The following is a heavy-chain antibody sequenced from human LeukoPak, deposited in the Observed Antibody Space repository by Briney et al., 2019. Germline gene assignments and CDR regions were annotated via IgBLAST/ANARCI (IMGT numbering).Heavy chain of an antibody. CDR3: VKDLYGSGSSAFDY. CDR2: ISYDGSNK. Sequence: PGRSLRLSCAASGFTFSSYGMHWVRQAPGKGLEWVAVISYDGSNKYYADSVKGRFTISRDNSKNTLYLQMNSLRAEDTAVYYCVKDLYGSGSSAFDYWGQGTLVTVSS. V-gene: IGHV3-30*18. CDR1: GFTFSSYG. J-gene: IGHJ4*02. D-gene: IGHD3-10*01.